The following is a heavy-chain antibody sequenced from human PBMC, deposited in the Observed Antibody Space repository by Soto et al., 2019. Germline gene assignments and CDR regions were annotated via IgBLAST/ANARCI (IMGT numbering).Heavy chain of an antibody. Sequence: ASEKVSCKASGYTFTSYGISWVRQAPGQGLEWMGWISAYNGNTNYAQKLQGRVTMTTDTSTSTAYMELRRLGSDDTAVYYCARSLDGSSYGISYYYGMDVWGKETTVTVSS. J-gene: IGHJ6*04. V-gene: IGHV1-18*04. D-gene: IGHD5-18*01. CDR3: ARSLDGSSYGISYYYGMDV. CDR1: GYTFTSYG. CDR2: ISAYNGNT.